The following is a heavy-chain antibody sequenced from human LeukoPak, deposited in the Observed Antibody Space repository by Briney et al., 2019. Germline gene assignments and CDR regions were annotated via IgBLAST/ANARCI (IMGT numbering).Heavy chain of an antibody. CDR2: IYHSGST. D-gene: IGHD3-10*01. CDR1: GYSISSGYY. J-gene: IGHJ4*02. CDR3: ARDSRGFGEFD. V-gene: IGHV4-38-2*02. Sequence: SETLSLTCAVSGYSISSGYYWGWIRQPPGKGLEWIGSIYHSGSTYYNPSLKSRVTISVDTSKNQFSLKLSSVTAADTAVYYCARDSRGFGEFDRGQGTLVTVSS.